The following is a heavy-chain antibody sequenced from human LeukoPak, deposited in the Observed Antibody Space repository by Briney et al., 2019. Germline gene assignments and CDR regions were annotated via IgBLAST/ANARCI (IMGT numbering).Heavy chain of an antibody. CDR1: GGSINSGGYY. Sequence: PSQTLSLTCTVSGGSINSGGYYWSWIRRHPGKGLEWIGYIYYSGSTYYNPSLKSRVTISVDTSKNQFSLKLSSVTAADTAAYYCARGSVQYWFDPWGQGTLVTVSS. CDR2: IYYSGST. CDR3: ARGSVQYWFDP. V-gene: IGHV4-31*03. J-gene: IGHJ5*02.